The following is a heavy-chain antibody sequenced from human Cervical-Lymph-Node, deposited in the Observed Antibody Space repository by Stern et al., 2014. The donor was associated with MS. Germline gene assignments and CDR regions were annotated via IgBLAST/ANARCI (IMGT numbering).Heavy chain of an antibody. V-gene: IGHV1-69*01. CDR2: IIPIFGTA. J-gene: IGHJ4*02. D-gene: IGHD2-2*01. Sequence: VQLVESGAEVKKPGSSVKVSCKASGGTFNSFAISWLRQAPGQGLEWMGGIIPIFGTANYAQKFQGRVTITADESTSTAYMELSSLRSEDTAVYYCARGGGGIVVAAARPFDYWGQGTLVTVSS. CDR3: ARGGGGIVVAAARPFDY. CDR1: GGTFNSFA.